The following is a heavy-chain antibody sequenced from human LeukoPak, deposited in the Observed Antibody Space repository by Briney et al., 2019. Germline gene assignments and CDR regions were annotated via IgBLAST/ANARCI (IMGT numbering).Heavy chain of an antibody. Sequence: ASVKVSCKASGYTFTSYGISWVRQAPGQGLEWMGWISAYNGNTNYAQKLQGRVTMTTDTSTSTAYMELRSLRSEDTAVYYCARVPYYYDSSGYYFFGMDVWGKGTTVTVSS. CDR1: GYTFTSYG. CDR3: ARVPYYYDSSGYYFFGMDV. CDR2: ISAYNGNT. V-gene: IGHV1-18*01. J-gene: IGHJ6*03. D-gene: IGHD3-22*01.